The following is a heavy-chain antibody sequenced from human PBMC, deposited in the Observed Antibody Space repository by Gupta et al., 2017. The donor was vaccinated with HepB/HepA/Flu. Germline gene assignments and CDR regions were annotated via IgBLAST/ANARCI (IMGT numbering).Heavy chain of an antibody. J-gene: IGHJ4*02. CDR2: INHSGST. D-gene: IGHD6-19*01. CDR1: GGSFSGYY. Sequence: QVQLQQWGAGLLKPSETLSLTCAVYGGSFSGYYWSWIRQPPGKGLEWIGEINHSGSTNYNPALKSRVTISVDTSKNQFSLKLSSVTAADTAVYYCARGPRGWYFRHFDYWGQGTLVTVSS. V-gene: IGHV4-34*01. CDR3: ARGPRGWYFRHFDY.